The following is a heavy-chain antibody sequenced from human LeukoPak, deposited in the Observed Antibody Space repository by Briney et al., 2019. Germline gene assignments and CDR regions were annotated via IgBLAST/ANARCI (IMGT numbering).Heavy chain of an antibody. J-gene: IGHJ4*02. D-gene: IGHD2-2*02. Sequence: SETLSLTCAVYGGSFSGYYWSWIRQPPGKGLEWIGEINHSGSTNYNPSLKSRVTISVDTSKNQFSQKLSSVTAADTAVYYCARGTWDVVVPAAIRSYAFYFDYWGQGTLVTVSS. CDR3: ARGTWDVVVPAAIRSYAFYFDY. CDR1: GGSFSGYY. CDR2: INHSGST. V-gene: IGHV4-34*01.